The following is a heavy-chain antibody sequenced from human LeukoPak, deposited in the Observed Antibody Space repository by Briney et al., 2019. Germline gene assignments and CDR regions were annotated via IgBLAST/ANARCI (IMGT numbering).Heavy chain of an antibody. CDR3: AKGGIEVTAPDC. CDR2: IRGYGGSI. V-gene: IGHV3-23*01. CDR1: GFTFSDYY. D-gene: IGHD2/OR15-2a*01. Sequence: GGSLRLSCAASGFTFSDYYMSWIRQAPGKGLEWVSRIRGYGGSIGYADSVKGRFTISRDNSKNTLYLQMSSLRVEDTAVYYCAKGGIEVTAPDCWGQGTLVTVSS. J-gene: IGHJ4*02.